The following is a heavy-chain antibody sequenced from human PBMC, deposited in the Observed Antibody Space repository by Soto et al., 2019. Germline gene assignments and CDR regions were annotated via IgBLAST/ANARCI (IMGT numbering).Heavy chain of an antibody. Sequence: VGSLRLSCAVSGFSFNNYAMNWVRLAPGKGLEWVSSISGGGTGTYSADAVRGRFTISSDKSRNTVYLQMSSLRAEDTAVYYCAKGHYYDNVGNWVANQAFDSWGQGSLVTVSS. CDR2: ISGGGTGT. D-gene: IGHD3-22*01. V-gene: IGHV3-23*01. J-gene: IGHJ4*02. CDR1: GFSFNNYA. CDR3: AKGHYYDNVGNWVANQAFDS.